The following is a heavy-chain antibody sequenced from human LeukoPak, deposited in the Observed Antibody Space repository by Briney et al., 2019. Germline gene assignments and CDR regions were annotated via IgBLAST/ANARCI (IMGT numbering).Heavy chain of an antibody. Sequence: SETLSLTCTVSGGTISSGGYYWSWIRQPPGKGLEWIGYIYHGGSTYYNPSLKSRVTISVDRSKNQFSLKLSSVTAADTAVYYCARVRSSGWRSYYFDYWGQGTLVTVSS. J-gene: IGHJ4*02. CDR1: GGTISSGGYY. CDR2: IYHGGST. D-gene: IGHD6-19*01. V-gene: IGHV4-30-2*01. CDR3: ARVRSSGWRSYYFDY.